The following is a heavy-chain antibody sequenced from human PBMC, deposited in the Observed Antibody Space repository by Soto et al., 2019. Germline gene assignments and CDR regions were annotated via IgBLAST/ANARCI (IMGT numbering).Heavy chain of an antibody. J-gene: IGHJ4*02. D-gene: IGHD2-2*01. V-gene: IGHV1-18*01. CDR2: ISAYNGNT. Sequence: ASVKVSCKASGYTFTSYGISWVRQAPGQGLEWMGWISAYNGNTNYAQKLQGRVTMTTDTSTSTVYMELRSLRSDDTAVYYCARAPPTAIVVVPAALYGDYVFDYWGQGTLVTVSS. CDR1: GYTFTSYG. CDR3: ARAPPTAIVVVPAALYGDYVFDY.